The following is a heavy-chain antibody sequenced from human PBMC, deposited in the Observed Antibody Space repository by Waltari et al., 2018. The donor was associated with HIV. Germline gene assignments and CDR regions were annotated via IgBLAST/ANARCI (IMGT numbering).Heavy chain of an antibody. CDR3: ARRGDSSSWFYYYYGMDV. Sequence: QLQLQESGPGLVKPSETLSLTCTVSGGSISSSSYYWGWIRQPPGKGLEWIGSIYYSGSTYYNPSLKSRVTISVDTSKNQFSLKLSSVTAADTAVYYCARRGDSSSWFYYYYGMDVWGQGTTVTVSS. V-gene: IGHV4-39*01. D-gene: IGHD6-13*01. CDR1: GGSISSSSYY. J-gene: IGHJ6*02. CDR2: IYYSGST.